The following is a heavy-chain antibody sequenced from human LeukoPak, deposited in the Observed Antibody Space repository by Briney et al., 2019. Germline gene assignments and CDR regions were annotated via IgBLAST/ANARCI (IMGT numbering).Heavy chain of an antibody. D-gene: IGHD7-27*01. CDR1: GGSISSGSYY. CDR2: IYTRGST. CDR3: ANTPLTGEHAFDI. J-gene: IGHJ3*02. V-gene: IGHV4-61*02. Sequence: PSETLSLTCTVSGGSISSGSYYWNWIRQPAGKALEWIGRIYTRGSTNYNPSLKSRVTISVDTSKNQFSLKMGSVTAADTAMYYCANTPLTGEHAFDIWGQGTMVTVSS.